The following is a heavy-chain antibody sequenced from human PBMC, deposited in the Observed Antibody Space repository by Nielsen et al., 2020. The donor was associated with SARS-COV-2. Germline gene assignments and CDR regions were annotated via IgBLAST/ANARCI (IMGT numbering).Heavy chain of an antibody. CDR2: IVVGNGNT. CDR1: GFTFTSSA. V-gene: IGHV1-58*02. J-gene: IGHJ4*02. Sequence: SVKVSCKASGFTFTSSAMQWVRQARGQRLEWIGWIVVGNGNTNYAQKFQERVTITRDMSTSTAYMELSSLRSEDTAVYYCAAGEPGYSYGGGAFDYWGQGTLVTVSS. CDR3: AAGEPGYSYGGGAFDY. D-gene: IGHD5-18*01.